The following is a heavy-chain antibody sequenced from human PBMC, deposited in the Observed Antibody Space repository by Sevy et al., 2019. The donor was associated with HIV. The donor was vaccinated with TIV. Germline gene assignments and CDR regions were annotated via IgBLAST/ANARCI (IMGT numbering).Heavy chain of an antibody. CDR3: ARDLGPS. CDR2: IYTSGTT. V-gene: IGHV4-4*07. J-gene: IGHJ5*02. Sequence: SETLSLTCTVSGASISSGSYWTWIRQPAGKGLEWIGRIYTSGTTNYNPSLKSRLTLSLDTSKDQFSLKLSSVTAAETAVYYCARDLGPSWGQGTLVTVSS. CDR1: GASISSGSY.